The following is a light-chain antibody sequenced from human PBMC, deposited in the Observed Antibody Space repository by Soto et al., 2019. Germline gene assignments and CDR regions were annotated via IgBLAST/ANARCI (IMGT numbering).Light chain of an antibody. V-gene: IGKV3-20*01. Sequence: EIVLTQSPGTLSLSPGERATLSCRASQSVSSSYLAWYQQKPGQAPRLLICGASSRATGIPDRFSGSGSGTDFTLTISRLEPEDFAVYYCQQYGSSQITFGQGTRLEIK. J-gene: IGKJ5*01. CDR1: QSVSSSY. CDR3: QQYGSSQIT. CDR2: GAS.